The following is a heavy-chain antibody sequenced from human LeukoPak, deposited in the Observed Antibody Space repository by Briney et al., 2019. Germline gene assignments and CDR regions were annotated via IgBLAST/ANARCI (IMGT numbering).Heavy chain of an antibody. CDR2: INQDGTQK. Sequence: GRSLRLSCAASGFTFSSYGMHWVRHIPGKGLEWVANINQDGTQKHFGDSVEGRFTISRDNAKNSVFLEMNSLRAEDTAVYYCARGTNAYPGTDYWGQGTLVTVSS. V-gene: IGHV3-7*01. J-gene: IGHJ4*02. CDR1: GFTFSSYG. CDR3: ARGTNAYPGTDY. D-gene: IGHD1-14*01.